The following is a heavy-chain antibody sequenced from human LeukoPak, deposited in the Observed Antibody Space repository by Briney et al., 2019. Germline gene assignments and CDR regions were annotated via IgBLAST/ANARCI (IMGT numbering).Heavy chain of an antibody. CDR3: ARRWNYGRNYYIDV. CDR1: GGSFSNYY. J-gene: IGHJ6*03. Sequence: PSETLSLTCAVYGGSFSNYYWSWIRQPPGKGLEWIVEINDSGRTNYNPSLMSRVTVSVDTSKKQFSLRLTSVTATDTAVYYCARRWNYGRNYYIDVWGKGATVSVSS. D-gene: IGHD1-7*01. CDR2: INDSGRT. V-gene: IGHV4-34*01.